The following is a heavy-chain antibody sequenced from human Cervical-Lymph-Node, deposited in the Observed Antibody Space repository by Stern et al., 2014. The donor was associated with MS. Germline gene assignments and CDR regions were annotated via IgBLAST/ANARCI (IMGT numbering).Heavy chain of an antibody. Sequence: VQLVESGAEVKKPGASVKVSCKASGDTFASYPIHWLRQAPGQGPVWMGIVNPTDGRTTYAQTFKGRVTMIRDTSTRTVYMELSSLKAEDTAMYFCANPLPYANWGQGTRVTVSS. J-gene: IGHJ1*01. CDR1: GDTFASYP. D-gene: IGHD4-17*01. CDR2: VNPTDGRT. V-gene: IGHV1-46*03. CDR3: ANPLPYAN.